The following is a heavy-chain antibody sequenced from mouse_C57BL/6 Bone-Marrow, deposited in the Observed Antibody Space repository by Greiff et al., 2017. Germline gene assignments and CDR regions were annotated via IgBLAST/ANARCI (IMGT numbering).Heavy chain of an antibody. CDR3: ARRRGFDYGSPYYYAMDY. Sequence: DVKLVESGGGLVKPGGSLKLSCAASGFTFSSYTMSWVRQTPEKRLEWVATISGGGGNTYYPDSVKGRFTISRDNAKNTLYLQMSSLRSEDTALYYCARRRGFDYGSPYYYAMDYWGQGTSVTVSS. CDR2: ISGGGGNT. J-gene: IGHJ4*01. V-gene: IGHV5-9*01. D-gene: IGHD1-1*01. CDR1: GFTFSSYT.